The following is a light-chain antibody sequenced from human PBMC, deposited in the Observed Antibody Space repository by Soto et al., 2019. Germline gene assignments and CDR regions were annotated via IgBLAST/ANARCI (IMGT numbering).Light chain of an antibody. Sequence: EIVLTQSPGTLSLSPGERATLSCRASQSVSSNYLAWYKQKPGQAPRLLIYDASSRATGIPDRFSGSGSGTDFTLTICRLEPEDFAVYYCQRYGSSPLTFGGGTKVEIK. CDR1: QSVSSNY. V-gene: IGKV3-20*01. CDR2: DAS. J-gene: IGKJ4*01. CDR3: QRYGSSPLT.